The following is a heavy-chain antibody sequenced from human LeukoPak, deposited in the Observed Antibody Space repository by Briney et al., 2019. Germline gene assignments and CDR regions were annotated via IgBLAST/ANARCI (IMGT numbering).Heavy chain of an antibody. V-gene: IGHV4-59*12. J-gene: IGHJ5*02. D-gene: IGHD1-7*01. CDR1: GGSISSYY. CDR2: VYYTGST. CDR3: ARGLGFYDLTGTNWFDP. Sequence: SETLSLTCTVSGGSISSYYWSWVRQPPGKGLEWIGFVYYTGSTNYNPSLKSRVTISVDTSKNQFSLKLSSVTAADTAVYYCARGLGFYDLTGTNWFDPWGQGTLVTVSS.